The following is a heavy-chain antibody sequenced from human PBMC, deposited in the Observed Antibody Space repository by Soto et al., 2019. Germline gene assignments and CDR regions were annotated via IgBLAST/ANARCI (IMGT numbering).Heavy chain of an antibody. CDR3: ARAESPYCFDY. J-gene: IGHJ4*02. V-gene: IGHV1-2*02. CDR1: GYTFTGYY. CDR2: ITPNSGGT. Sequence: QVQLVQSGAEVKKPGASVKVSCKASGYTFTGYYMHWVRQAPGQGLAWMGLITPNSGGTNYAQKFQGGVTMTRDTSMSTAYMEMSRLRSDATAVDYFARAESPYCFDYWGQGTLVTVSA.